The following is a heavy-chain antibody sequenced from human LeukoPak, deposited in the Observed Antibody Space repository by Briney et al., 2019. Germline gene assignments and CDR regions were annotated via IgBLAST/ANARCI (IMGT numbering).Heavy chain of an antibody. CDR1: GGTFSSYA. CDR2: IIPIFGTA. J-gene: IGHJ3*02. D-gene: IGHD3-3*01. Sequence: SVKVSCKASGGTFSSYAISWVRQAPGQGLEWMGGIIPIFGTANYAQKFQGRVTITADEYTSTAYMELSSLRSEDTAVYYCARWRKKGPKVNDAFDIWGQGTMVTVSS. V-gene: IGHV1-69*13. CDR3: ARWRKKGPKVNDAFDI.